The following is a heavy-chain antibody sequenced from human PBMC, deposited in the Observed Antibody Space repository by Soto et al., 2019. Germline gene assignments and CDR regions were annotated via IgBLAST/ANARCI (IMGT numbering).Heavy chain of an antibody. J-gene: IGHJ4*02. D-gene: IGHD5-12*01. V-gene: IGHV3-53*05. Sequence: EVQLVETGGGLIQAGGSLRLSCAASGVTVSTDDMSWVRQAPGQGLEWVSVIDTGGSTYYAESVKGRFTISRDDSKNTLSLQMNTLRAGDTAVYYCARGRYNAYWGQGTLVTVSS. CDR1: GVTVSTDD. CDR3: ARGRYNAY. CDR2: IDTGGST.